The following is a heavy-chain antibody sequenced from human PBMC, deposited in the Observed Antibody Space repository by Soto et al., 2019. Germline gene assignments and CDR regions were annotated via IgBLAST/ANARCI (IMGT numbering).Heavy chain of an antibody. Sequence: ASVKVSCKASGYTLTSYGISWVRQAPGQGLEWMGWISAYNGNTNYAQKLQGRVTMTTDTSTSTAYMELRSLRSDDTAVYYCARDRDSSSWGYYYGMDVWGQGTTVTVSS. V-gene: IGHV1-18*01. CDR1: GYTLTSYG. D-gene: IGHD6-13*01. CDR2: ISAYNGNT. J-gene: IGHJ6*02. CDR3: ARDRDSSSWGYYYGMDV.